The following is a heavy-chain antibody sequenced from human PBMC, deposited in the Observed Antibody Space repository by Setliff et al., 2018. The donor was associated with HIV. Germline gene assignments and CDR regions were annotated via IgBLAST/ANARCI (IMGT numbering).Heavy chain of an antibody. J-gene: IGHJ4*02. Sequence: PGESLKISCAASGFTSSTYWMSWVRQAPGKGLEWVANINEDGSQKYYVDSVEGRFTISRDNAKKSLYLQMNSLRAEDMAVYYCARSRDYGDDRRLDYWGQGTLVTVSS. D-gene: IGHD4-17*01. CDR1: GFTSSTYW. CDR3: ARSRDYGDDRRLDY. CDR2: INEDGSQK. V-gene: IGHV3-7*05.